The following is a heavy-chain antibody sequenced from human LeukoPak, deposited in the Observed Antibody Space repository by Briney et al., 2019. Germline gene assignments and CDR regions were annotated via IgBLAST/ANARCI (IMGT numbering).Heavy chain of an antibody. CDR2: IDSSSGTI. CDR3: ARPRSPTYDSSGYYPDAFDI. V-gene: IGHV3-48*01. Sequence: GGSLRLSCAASGFTFSSYSMNWVRQAPGKGLEWVSYIDSSSGTIYYADSVKGRFTISRDSAKNSLYLQMNSLRAEDTAVYYCARPRSPTYDSSGYYPDAFDIWGQGTMVTVSS. D-gene: IGHD3-22*01. J-gene: IGHJ3*02. CDR1: GFTFSSYS.